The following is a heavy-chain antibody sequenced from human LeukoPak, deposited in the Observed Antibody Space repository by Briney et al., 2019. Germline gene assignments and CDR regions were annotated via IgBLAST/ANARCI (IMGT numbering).Heavy chain of an antibody. Sequence: SETLSLTCAVSGGSISSSNWWSWVRQPPGKGLEWIGEIYHSGSTNYNPSLKSRVTISVDKSKNQFSLKLSSVTAADTAVYYCARVRMVRGVPGWFDPWGQGTLVTVSS. CDR3: ARVRMVRGVPGWFDP. J-gene: IGHJ5*02. D-gene: IGHD3-10*01. V-gene: IGHV4-4*02. CDR2: IYHSGST. CDR1: GGSISSSNW.